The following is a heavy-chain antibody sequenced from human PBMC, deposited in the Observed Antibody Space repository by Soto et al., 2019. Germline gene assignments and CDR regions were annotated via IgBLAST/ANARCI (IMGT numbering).Heavy chain of an antibody. CDR2: ISSTTNYI. J-gene: IGHJ4*02. CDR1: GVTFTRYS. CDR3: ARESEDRTSNFDY. Sequence: EVQLVESGGGLVKPGGSLRLSCAASGVTFTRYSMNWVRQAPGKWPEWVSSISSTTNYIYYGDSMKGRFTISRDNAKNSLYLEMNSLRAEDTAVYYCARESEDRTSNFDYWGQGTLVTVSS. V-gene: IGHV3-21*06.